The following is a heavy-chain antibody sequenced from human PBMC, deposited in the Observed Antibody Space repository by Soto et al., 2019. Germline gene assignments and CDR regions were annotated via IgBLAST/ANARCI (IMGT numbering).Heavy chain of an antibody. Sequence: QVQLQQWGAGLLKPSETLSLNCAVTGGSLSGYYWSWIRQPPGKGLEWIGEVKDGGHANYSPSLRARVTISSDPSTHQFLLRLYSVTAADTGVYYCARGQEGVVATHWDQGSLVTVSS. V-gene: IGHV4-34*01. D-gene: IGHD5-12*01. CDR2: VKDGGHA. CDR1: GGSLSGYY. J-gene: IGHJ4*02. CDR3: ARGQEGVVATH.